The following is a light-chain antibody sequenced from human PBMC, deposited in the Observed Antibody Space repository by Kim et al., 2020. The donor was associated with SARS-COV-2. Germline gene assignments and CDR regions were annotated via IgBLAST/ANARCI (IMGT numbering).Light chain of an antibody. CDR1: TSNVGSNP. CDR2: SDF. Sequence: QAAVTQPPSASGTPGQRVTISCSGTTSNVGSNPVNWYHLLPGTAPKLLIYSDFQRPSGVPDRFSGSKSGTSASLAINGPQSEDEADYYCATWDDSLNSWVFGGGTQLTVL. CDR3: ATWDDSLNSWV. V-gene: IGLV1-44*01. J-gene: IGLJ3*02.